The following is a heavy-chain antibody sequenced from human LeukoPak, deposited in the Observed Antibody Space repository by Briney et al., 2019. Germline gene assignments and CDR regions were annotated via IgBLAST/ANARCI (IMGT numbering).Heavy chain of an antibody. Sequence: PGGSLRLSCVASGFTFSTYSMNWVRQAPGKGLEWVSYISSSSTTIYYADSMKGRFTISRDNAKNSLYLQMNSLRAEDTALYYCAKGGRYFDWLLPDFDYWGQGTLVTVSS. V-gene: IGHV3-48*01. CDR2: ISSSSTTI. J-gene: IGHJ4*02. CDR1: GFTFSTYS. D-gene: IGHD3-9*01. CDR3: AKGGRYFDWLLPDFDY.